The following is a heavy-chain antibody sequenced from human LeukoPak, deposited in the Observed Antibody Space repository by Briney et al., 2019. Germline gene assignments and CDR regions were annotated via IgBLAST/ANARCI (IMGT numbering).Heavy chain of an antibody. CDR3: AKDPYYGSGSAHFDY. CDR2: ISWNSGSI. CDR1: GFIFSSYG. D-gene: IGHD3-10*01. Sequence: GGSLRLSCAASGFIFSSYGMHWVRQVPGKGLEWVSGISWNSGSIGYADSVKGRFTISRDNAKNSLYLQMNSLRAEDTALYYCAKDPYYGSGSAHFDYWGQGTLVTVSS. V-gene: IGHV3-9*01. J-gene: IGHJ4*02.